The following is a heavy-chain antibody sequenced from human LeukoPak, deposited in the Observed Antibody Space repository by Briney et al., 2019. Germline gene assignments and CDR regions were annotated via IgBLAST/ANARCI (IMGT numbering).Heavy chain of an antibody. CDR3: ARGSERCSSTSCPNKPFDY. J-gene: IGHJ4*02. CDR1: GYTFSDYS. V-gene: IGHV1-2*02. D-gene: IGHD2-2*01. Sequence: ASVKVSCKASGYTFSDYSMHWVRQAPGQGLEWMGWINSNSGGTKYEQKFQGRVTMTRDTSISTVYMELSRLRFDDTAVYYCARGSERCSSTSCPNKPFDYWGQGTLVTVSS. CDR2: INSNSGGT.